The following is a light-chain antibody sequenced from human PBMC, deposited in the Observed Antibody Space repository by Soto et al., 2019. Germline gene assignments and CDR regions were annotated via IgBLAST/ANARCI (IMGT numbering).Light chain of an antibody. CDR1: QSVSSY. CDR3: QHRMNWPLT. Sequence: EIVLTQSPATLSLSPGDRATLSCRASQSVSSYLLWYQQKPGQTPRLLIYDASNRATGIPARFLGSGSETDFTLTISSLEPEDFAVSYCQHRMNWPLTFGQGTRLEIK. J-gene: IGKJ5*01. CDR2: DAS. V-gene: IGKV3-11*01.